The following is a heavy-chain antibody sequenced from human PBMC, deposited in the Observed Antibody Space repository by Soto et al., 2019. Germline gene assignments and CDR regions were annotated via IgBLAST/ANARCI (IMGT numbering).Heavy chain of an antibody. Sequence: QVQLVQSGAEVKKPGASVKVSCKASGYTFTIYGISWVRQAPGQGLEWMGWISGYNGNTDYAQNLQDRVTLTTEASTSSVYMELRILRSDATAVYYCARVDYYDSSGYYGYWGQGTLITVSS. CDR2: ISGYNGNT. CDR1: GYTFTIYG. V-gene: IGHV1-18*04. D-gene: IGHD3-22*01. CDR3: ARVDYYDSSGYYGY. J-gene: IGHJ4*02.